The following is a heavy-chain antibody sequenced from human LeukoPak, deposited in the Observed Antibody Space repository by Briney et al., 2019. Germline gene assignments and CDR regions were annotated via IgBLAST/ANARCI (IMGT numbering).Heavy chain of an antibody. J-gene: IGHJ3*02. CDR1: GFTFISYY. CDR2: INPSGGST. D-gene: IGHD5-18*01. V-gene: IGHV1-46*01. CDR3: ARAGGGYSHGWGAFDI. Sequence: ASVKVSCKASGFTFISYYMHWVRQAPGQGLEWMGIINPSGGSTSYPQKFQGRVTMTRDTSITTAYMELSRLRSDDTAVYYCARAGGGYSHGWGAFDIWGQGTMVTVSS.